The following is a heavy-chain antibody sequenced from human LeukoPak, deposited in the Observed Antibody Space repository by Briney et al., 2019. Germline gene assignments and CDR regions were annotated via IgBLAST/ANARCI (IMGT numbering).Heavy chain of an antibody. Sequence: ASVKVSCKASGYTFTSYYIHWVRHAPGQGLEWMGWINPNSGGTTYAQKFQGRVTMTRSTSITTAYMELRRLRLDDTAMYNCATEDYYNSSGYYRNREYFEHWGQGTLVTVSS. CDR1: GYTFTSYY. V-gene: IGHV1-2*02. CDR3: ATEDYYNSSGYYRNREYFEH. CDR2: INPNSGGT. D-gene: IGHD3-22*01. J-gene: IGHJ1*01.